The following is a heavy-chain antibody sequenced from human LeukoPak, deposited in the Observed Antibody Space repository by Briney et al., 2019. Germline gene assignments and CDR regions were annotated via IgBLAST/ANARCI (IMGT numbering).Heavy chain of an antibody. CDR1: GFTFSSYG. D-gene: IGHD2-2*01. Sequence: GGSLRLSCAASGFTFSSYGMHWVRQAPGKGLEWVAVISYDGSNKYYADSVKGRFTISRDNSKNTLYLQMNSLRAEDTAVYYCARGRQYCSSTSCYRGLAVWGQGTLVTVSS. CDR2: ISYDGSNK. J-gene: IGHJ4*02. CDR3: ARGRQYCSSTSCYRGLAV. V-gene: IGHV3-30*03.